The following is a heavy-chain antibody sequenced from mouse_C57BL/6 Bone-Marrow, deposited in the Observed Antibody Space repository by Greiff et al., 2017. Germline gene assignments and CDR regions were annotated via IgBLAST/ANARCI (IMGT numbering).Heavy chain of an antibody. CDR1: GYTFTNYW. D-gene: IGHD2-4*01. CDR3: ARSYDYDDYTMDF. CDR2: MHPNGGSP. J-gene: IGHJ4*01. Sequence: QVQLQQPGAELVKPGASVKLSCKASGYTFTNYWMHWVKQRPGQGLEWIGMMHPNGGSPDYNEKFKSEATLSVDKSSRTAYLELCSLTSEDSAVYYCARSYDYDDYTMDFWGQGTSVTVSS. V-gene: IGHV1-64*01.